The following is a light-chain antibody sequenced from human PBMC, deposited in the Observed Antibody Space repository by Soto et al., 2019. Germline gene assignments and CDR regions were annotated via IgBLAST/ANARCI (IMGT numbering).Light chain of an antibody. CDR1: QTISSW. CDR3: QHYNSYSEA. V-gene: IGKV1-5*03. J-gene: IGKJ1*01. Sequence: IQMTQSPSTLSGSIGDRFTITYRASQTISSWLAWYQQKPGKAPKLLIYKASTLKSGVPSRFSGSGSGTEFTLTISSLQPDDFATYYCQHYNSYSEAFGQGTKVDIK. CDR2: KAS.